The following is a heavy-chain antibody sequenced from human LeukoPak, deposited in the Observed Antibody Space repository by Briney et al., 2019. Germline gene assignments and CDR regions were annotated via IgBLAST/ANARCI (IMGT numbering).Heavy chain of an antibody. V-gene: IGHV1-2*02. CDR2: IIPHSGGT. Sequence: ASVKVSCKTSVYTFSDYYIHWVRQAPGQGLEWLGYIIPHSGGTTYAQKFQGRVTMTRDTSISAAYLDLRGLRSDDTAVYYCATEDKYCTIPTCGDSWGQGTLVTVSS. CDR3: ATEDKYCTIPTCGDS. D-gene: IGHD2-21*01. CDR1: VYTFSDYY. J-gene: IGHJ4*02.